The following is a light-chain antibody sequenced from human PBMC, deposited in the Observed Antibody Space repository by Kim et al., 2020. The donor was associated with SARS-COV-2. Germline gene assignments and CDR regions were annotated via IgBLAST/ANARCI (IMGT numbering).Light chain of an antibody. CDR2: RNN. Sequence: QTATLTCHGNRDNVGNKGAAWMQQHQGHPPKLLFYRNNNRPSGISERFSASRSGNTASLTITGLQPEDEADYYCSAWDSGLSAVVFGGGTKLTVL. J-gene: IGLJ3*02. V-gene: IGLV10-54*01. CDR3: SAWDSGLSAVV. CDR1: RDNVGNKG.